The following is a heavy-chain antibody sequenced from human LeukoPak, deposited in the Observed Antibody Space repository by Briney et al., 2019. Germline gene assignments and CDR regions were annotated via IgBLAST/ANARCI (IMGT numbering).Heavy chain of an antibody. CDR1: GYSISSGYY. J-gene: IGHJ3*02. Sequence: KASETLSLTCTVSGYSISSGYYWGWIRQPPGKGLEWIGSIYHSGSTYYNPSLKSRDTISVDTSKNQFSLKLSSVTAADTAVYYCARDRRQWLDRGGAFDIWGQGTMVIVSS. CDR3: ARDRRQWLDRGGAFDI. V-gene: IGHV4-38-2*02. CDR2: IYHSGST. D-gene: IGHD6-19*01.